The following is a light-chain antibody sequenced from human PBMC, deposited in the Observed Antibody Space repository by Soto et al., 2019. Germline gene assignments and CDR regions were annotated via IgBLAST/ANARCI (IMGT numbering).Light chain of an antibody. V-gene: IGLV1-51*01. CDR2: DNN. CDR3: GTWDSSLSAGGPYV. J-gene: IGLJ1*01. CDR1: SSNIGNNY. Sequence: QAVVTQPLSVSAAPGQKVTISCSGSSSNIGNNYVSWYQQLPGTAPKLLIYDNNKRPSGIPDRFSGSKSGTSATLGITGLQTGDEADYYCGTWDSSLSAGGPYVFGTGTKLTVL.